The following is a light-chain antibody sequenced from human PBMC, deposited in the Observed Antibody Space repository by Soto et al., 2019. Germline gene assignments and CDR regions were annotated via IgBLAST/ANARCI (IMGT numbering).Light chain of an antibody. CDR2: DDD. J-gene: IGLJ1*01. CDR3: GSWDSSLSAYV. CDR1: SSNIGGNP. V-gene: IGLV1-51*01. Sequence: QSVLTQPPSVSAAPGQRVTISCSGSSSNIGGNPVSWYQQLPGTAPKLLIYDDDKRPSGIPDRFSGSKSGTSATLGITGFQTGDEADHYCGSWDSSLSAYVFGTGTKVTVL.